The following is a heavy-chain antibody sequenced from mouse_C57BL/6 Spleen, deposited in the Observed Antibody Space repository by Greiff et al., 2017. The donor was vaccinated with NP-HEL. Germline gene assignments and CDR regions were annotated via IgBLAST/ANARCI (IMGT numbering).Heavy chain of an antibody. CDR1: GYTFTDYE. CDR2: IDPETGGT. D-gene: IGHD1-1*01. Sequence: QVQLQQSGAELVRPGASVTLSCKASGYTFTDYEMHWVKQTPVHGLEWIGAIDPETGGTAYNQKFKGKAILTADKSSSTAYMELRSLTSEDSAVYYCTNYGSSSGYYFDYWGQGTTLTVSS. J-gene: IGHJ2*01. CDR3: TNYGSSSGYYFDY. V-gene: IGHV1-15*01.